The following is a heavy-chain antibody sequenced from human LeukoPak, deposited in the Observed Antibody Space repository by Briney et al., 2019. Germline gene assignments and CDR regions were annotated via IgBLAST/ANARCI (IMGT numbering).Heavy chain of an antibody. D-gene: IGHD3-10*01. V-gene: IGHV4-39*07. Sequence: KPSETLSLTCSVSSVSITSSSYLWVWLRQPPGRGLVWIVDVYTNGHISNNPALKSRTDITVTTSKNQFSLNLSSVTAADTAGSYCARRHYGAGNIDFWGEGTLVTVSS. J-gene: IGHJ4*02. CDR1: SVSITSSSYL. CDR3: ARRHYGAGNIDF. CDR2: VYTNGHI.